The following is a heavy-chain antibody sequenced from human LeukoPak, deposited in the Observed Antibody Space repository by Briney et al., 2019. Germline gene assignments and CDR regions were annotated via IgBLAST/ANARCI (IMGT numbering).Heavy chain of an antibody. CDR2: IYYSGGT. V-gene: IGHV4-59*01. CDR1: GGSISSYY. CDR3: ARVRSSSSRGGTFDY. Sequence: PSETLSLTCTVSGGSISSYYWSWIRQPPGKGLEWIGYIYYSGGTNYNPSLKSRVTISVDTSKNQFSLKLSSVTAADTAVYYCARVRSSSSRGGTFDYWGQGTLVTVSS. J-gene: IGHJ4*02. D-gene: IGHD6-13*01.